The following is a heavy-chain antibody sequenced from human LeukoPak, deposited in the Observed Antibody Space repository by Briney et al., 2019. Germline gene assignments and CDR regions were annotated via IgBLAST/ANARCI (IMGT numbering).Heavy chain of an antibody. J-gene: IGHJ4*02. Sequence: PSETLSLTCTVSGGSISSYYWSWIRQPAGKGLEWIGRIYTSGSTNYNPSLKSRVTMSVDTSKNQFSLRLSSVTAADTAVYYCARYDVWGSYRAFDYWGQGTLVTVSP. V-gene: IGHV4-4*07. CDR2: IYTSGST. CDR3: ARYDVWGSYRAFDY. CDR1: GGSISSYY. D-gene: IGHD3-16*02.